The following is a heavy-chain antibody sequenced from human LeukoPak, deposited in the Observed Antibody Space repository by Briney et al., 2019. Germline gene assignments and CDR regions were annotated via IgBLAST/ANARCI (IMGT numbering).Heavy chain of an antibody. V-gene: IGHV4-59*01. CDR3: ARDEYSNYETFDY. CDR2: IYYSGST. D-gene: IGHD4-11*01. Sequence: SETLSLTCTVSGGSLSSYYWSWIRQPPGKGLECIGYIYYSGSTNYNPSLKSRVTISVDTSKNQFSLKLSSVTAADTAVYYCARDEYSNYETFDYWGQGTLVTVSS. J-gene: IGHJ4*02. CDR1: GGSLSSYY.